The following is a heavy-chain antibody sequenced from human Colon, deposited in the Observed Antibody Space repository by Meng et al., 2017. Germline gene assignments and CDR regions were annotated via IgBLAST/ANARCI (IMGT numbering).Heavy chain of an antibody. CDR1: GGSFTDYH. CDR3: ARQPTTYYSSDQKPWQVSFDV. J-gene: IGHJ3*01. Sequence: SDTLSLPCAVYGGSFTDYHWSWIRQSPGKGLEGIGEINHSGSTNYNPSLKSRITISVDTYKNQLSLRLTSVTAADTAVYYCARQPTTYYSSDQKPWQVSFDVWGHGTVVTVSS. D-gene: IGHD2-2*01. V-gene: IGHV4-34*01. CDR2: INHSGST.